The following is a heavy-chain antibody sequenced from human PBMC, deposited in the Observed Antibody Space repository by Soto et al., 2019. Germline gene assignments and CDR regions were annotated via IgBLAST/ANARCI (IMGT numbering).Heavy chain of an antibody. J-gene: IGHJ4*02. CDR1: GFTFSSYA. CDR3: AILPMYYYDSSGYPTDY. Sequence: GGSLRLSCAASGFTFSSYAMSWVRQAPGKGLEWVSAISGSGGSTYYADSVKGRFTISRDNSKNTLYLQMNSLRAEDTAVYYCAILPMYYYDSSGYPTDYWGQGTLVTVSS. D-gene: IGHD3-22*01. V-gene: IGHV3-23*01. CDR2: ISGSGGST.